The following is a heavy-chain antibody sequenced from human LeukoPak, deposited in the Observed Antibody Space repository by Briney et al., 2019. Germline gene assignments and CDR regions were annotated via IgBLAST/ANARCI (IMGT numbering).Heavy chain of an antibody. V-gene: IGHV4-59*11. CDR2: IFNTGNT. Sequence: KPSETLSLTCSVSGGSINSHYWSWIRQPPGKRLEWMGYIFNTGNTNYNPSLASRVTMSVDTSRAQFFLRLSPVTAADTAIYYCASRPADTTWYGAFDYWSQGTLVTVSS. D-gene: IGHD3-10*01. CDR3: ASRPADTTWYGAFDY. J-gene: IGHJ4*02. CDR1: GGSINSHY.